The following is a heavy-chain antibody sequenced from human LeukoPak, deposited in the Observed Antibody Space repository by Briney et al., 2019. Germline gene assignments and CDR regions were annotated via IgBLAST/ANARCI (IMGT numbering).Heavy chain of an antibody. J-gene: IGHJ4*02. Sequence: GGSLRLSCAASEFTFSEYSMNWVRQAPGKGLEWVASISSTSTYIYYADSVKGRFTISRDNAKNSLYLQMNSLRAGDTAVYYCARTIEMATISYFDYWGQGTPVTVSS. D-gene: IGHD5-24*01. CDR1: EFTFSEYS. CDR2: ISSTSTYI. V-gene: IGHV3-21*01. CDR3: ARTIEMATISYFDY.